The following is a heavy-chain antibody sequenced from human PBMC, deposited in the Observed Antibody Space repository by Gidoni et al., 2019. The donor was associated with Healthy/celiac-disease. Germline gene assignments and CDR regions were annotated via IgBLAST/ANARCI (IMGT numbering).Heavy chain of an antibody. CDR1: GFTFSSYS. CDR3: ATANGQYGDYGY. V-gene: IGHV3-21*01. D-gene: IGHD4-17*01. J-gene: IGHJ4*02. Sequence: EVQLVESVGGLVKPGGSLRLSCAASGFTFSSYSMNWVRQAPGKGLGWVSSISSISSYIYSADSVKGRFTISRDNAKNSLYLQMNSRRAEDTAVYYWATANGQYGDYGYWGQGTLVTVSS. CDR2: ISSISSYI.